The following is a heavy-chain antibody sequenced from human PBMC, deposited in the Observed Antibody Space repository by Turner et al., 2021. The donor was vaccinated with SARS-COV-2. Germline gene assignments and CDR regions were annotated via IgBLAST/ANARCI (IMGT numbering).Heavy chain of an antibody. D-gene: IGHD2-15*01. J-gene: IGHJ4*02. V-gene: IGHV3-53*01. CDR1: GFTVSSNY. CDR3: ARDLGGLRFDY. CDR2: IYSGGST. Sequence: EVQLVESGGGLSQPGGSLRLSCAASGFTVSSNYMSWVRQAPGKGLGWVSVIYSGGSTFYADSVKGRFTISRDNSKNTLYLQMNSLRAEDTAVYYCARDLGGLRFDYWGQGTLVTVSS.